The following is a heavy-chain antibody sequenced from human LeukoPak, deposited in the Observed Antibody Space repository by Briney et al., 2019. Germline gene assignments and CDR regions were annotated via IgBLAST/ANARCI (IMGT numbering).Heavy chain of an antibody. D-gene: IGHD3-10*01. CDR3: TTELRDPSFDY. CDR2: INWNGGST. V-gene: IGHV3-20*04. J-gene: IGHJ4*02. CDR1: GFTFDDYG. Sequence: GGSLRLSCAASGFTFDDYGMSWVRQAPGKGLEWVSGINWNGGSTGYADSVKGRLTISRDNSKNTLYLQMNSLRAEDTAVYYCTTELRDPSFDYWGQGTLVTVSS.